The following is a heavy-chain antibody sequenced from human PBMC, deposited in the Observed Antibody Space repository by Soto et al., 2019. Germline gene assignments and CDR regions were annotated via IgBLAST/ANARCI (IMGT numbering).Heavy chain of an antibody. V-gene: IGHV1-8*01. Sequence: QVQLVQSGAEVKKPGASVKVSCKASGYTFTSYDINWVRQATGQGLEWMGWMNPNSGNTGYAQKFQGRVTMTRNTTISTAYMELSSLRSEDTAVYYCARWVGSDYNYYYCMDVWGQGTTVTVSS. D-gene: IGHD2-2*02. CDR3: ARWVGSDYNYYYCMDV. CDR2: MNPNSGNT. J-gene: IGHJ6*02. CDR1: GYTFTSYD.